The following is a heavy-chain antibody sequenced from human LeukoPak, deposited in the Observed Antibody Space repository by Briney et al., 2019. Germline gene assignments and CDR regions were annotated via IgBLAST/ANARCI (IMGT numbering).Heavy chain of an antibody. CDR3: ARGLASRDSIPEYFQH. D-gene: IGHD3-22*01. CDR1: GGSISSYY. CDR2: IYYSGST. J-gene: IGHJ1*01. Sequence: PSETLSLTCTVSGGSISSYYWSWIRQPPGKGLEWIGYIYYSGSTNYNPSLKSRVTISVDTSKNQFSLKLGSVTAADTAVYYCARGLASRDSIPEYFQHWGQGTLVTVSS. V-gene: IGHV4-59*12.